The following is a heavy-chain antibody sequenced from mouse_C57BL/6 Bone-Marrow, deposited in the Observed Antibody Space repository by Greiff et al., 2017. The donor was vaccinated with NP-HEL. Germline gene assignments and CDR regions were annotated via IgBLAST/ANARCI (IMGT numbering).Heavy chain of an antibody. CDR2: ISSGGSYT. CDR1: GFTFSSYG. Sequence: VQLKESGGDLVKPGGSLKLSCAASGFTFSSYGMSWVRQTPDKRLEWVATISSGGSYTYYLDSVKGRFTISRDNAKNTLYLQMSSLKSEDTAMYYCASGLYYGSSYYFDYWGQGTTLTVSS. V-gene: IGHV5-6*01. J-gene: IGHJ2*01. D-gene: IGHD1-1*01. CDR3: ASGLYYGSSYYFDY.